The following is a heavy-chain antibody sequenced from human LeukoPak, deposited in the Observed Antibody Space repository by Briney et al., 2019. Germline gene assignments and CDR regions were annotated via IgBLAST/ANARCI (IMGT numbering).Heavy chain of an antibody. J-gene: IGHJ4*02. Sequence: ASVKVSCKASGYTFTSYGISWVRQAPGQGLEWMGWISAYNGNTNYAQKLQGRVTMTTDTSTSTAYMELRSLRSDDTAVYYCARDYYDFWSGSPPPRYWGQGTLVTVSS. CDR3: ARDYYDFWSGSPPPRY. V-gene: IGHV1-18*01. D-gene: IGHD3-3*01. CDR1: GYTFTSYG. CDR2: ISAYNGNT.